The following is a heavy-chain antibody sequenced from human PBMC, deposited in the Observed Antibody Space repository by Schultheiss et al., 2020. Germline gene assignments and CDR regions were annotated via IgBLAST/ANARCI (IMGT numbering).Heavy chain of an antibody. Sequence: QTLSLTCTVSGGSISSGSYYWSWIRQPAGKGLEWIGRIYTSGSTNYNPSLKSRVTISVDTSKNQFSLKLSSVTAADTAVYYCAREAYDFWSGYSPTYYYYGMDVWGQGTTVNVSS. CDR3: AREAYDFWSGYSPTYYYYGMDV. V-gene: IGHV4-61*02. CDR1: GGSISSGSYY. D-gene: IGHD3-3*01. CDR2: IYTSGST. J-gene: IGHJ6*02.